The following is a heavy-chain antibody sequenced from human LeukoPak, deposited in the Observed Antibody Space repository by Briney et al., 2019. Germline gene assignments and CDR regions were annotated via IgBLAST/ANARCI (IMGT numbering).Heavy chain of an antibody. CDR3: ARGGGKWDTFDI. CDR1: GFSVSRNY. CDR2: IYTGGST. V-gene: IGHV3-53*01. Sequence: GGSLRLSCAASGFSVSRNYVSWVRQAPGKGLEWVSVIYTGGSTYYADSVKGRFIISREVSKNTLHLEMNSLRAEDTAVYYCARGGGKWDTFDIWGQGTMVTVSS. J-gene: IGHJ3*02. D-gene: IGHD1-26*01.